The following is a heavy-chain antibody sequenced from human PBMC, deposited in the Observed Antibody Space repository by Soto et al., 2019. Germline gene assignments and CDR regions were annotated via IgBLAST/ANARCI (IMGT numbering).Heavy chain of an antibody. Sequence: PGGSLRLSCAASGFTFSSYGMHWVRQAPGKGLEWVAVIWYDGSNKYYADSVKGRFTISRDNSKNSLFLQMNSLRPEDTALYYCAKDMKWGGMTTIHYFDSWGQGTQVTVSS. CDR1: GFTFSSYG. CDR2: IWYDGSNK. D-gene: IGHD4-17*01. CDR3: AKDMKWGGMTTIHYFDS. V-gene: IGHV3-33*03. J-gene: IGHJ4*02.